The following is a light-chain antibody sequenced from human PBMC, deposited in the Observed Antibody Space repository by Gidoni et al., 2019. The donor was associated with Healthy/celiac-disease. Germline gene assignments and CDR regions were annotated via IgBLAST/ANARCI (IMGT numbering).Light chain of an antibody. V-gene: IGKV4-1*01. CDR3: QQYYSTPRT. CDR1: QSVLYSSNNKNY. CDR2: WAS. J-gene: IGKJ1*01. Sequence: DIVRTQSPDSLAVSLGERATINCKSSQSVLYSSNNKNYLAWYQQKPGQPPKLLIYWASTRESGVPDRFSGSGSGTDFTLTISSLQAEDVAVYYCQQYYSTPRTFXQXTKVXIK.